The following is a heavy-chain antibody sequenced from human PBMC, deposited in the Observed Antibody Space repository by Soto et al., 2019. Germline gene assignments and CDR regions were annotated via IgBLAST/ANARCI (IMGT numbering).Heavy chain of an antibody. CDR2: ISGSGGST. D-gene: IGHD6-13*01. V-gene: IGHV3-23*01. Sequence: GGSLRLSGAASGFNFGNYAKNWVSQEQGKRLESVSAISGSGGSTYYADSGKGRFTISRDNSKNTLYLQVNSLRAEDTAVYYCAKDQGQATIPANVDVWGQGTTVTVSS. CDR1: GFNFGNYA. J-gene: IGHJ6*02. CDR3: AKDQGQATIPANVDV.